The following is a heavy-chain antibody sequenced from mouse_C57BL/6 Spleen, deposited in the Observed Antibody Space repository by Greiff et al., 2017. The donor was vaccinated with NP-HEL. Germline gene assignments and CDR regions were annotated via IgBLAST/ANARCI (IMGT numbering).Heavy chain of an antibody. D-gene: IGHD2-3*01. V-gene: IGHV1-52*01. J-gene: IGHJ3*01. CDR1: GYTFTSYW. CDR2: IDPSDSET. CDR3: APSRDGFAWFAY. Sequence: VQLQQPGAELVRPGSSVKLSCKASGYTFTSYWMHWVKQRPIQGLEWIGNIDPSDSETHYNQKFKDKATLTVDKSSSTAYMQLSSLTSEDSAVYYCAPSRDGFAWFAYWGQGTLVTVSA.